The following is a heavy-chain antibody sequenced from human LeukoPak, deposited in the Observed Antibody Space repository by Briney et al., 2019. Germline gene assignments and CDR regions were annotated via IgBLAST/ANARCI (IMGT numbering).Heavy chain of an antibody. CDR1: GGSVSNSAFY. Sequence: SETLSLTCTLSGGSVSNSAFYWGWIRQTPGRGLEWIGSLYYTGDTNYSPSLKSRVSISVDTSKNQFSLQLRSVTAADTAVYYCARDVQGWRPAVYDSSHFAYWGQGVLVTVSS. V-gene: IGHV4-39*07. CDR2: LYYTGDT. D-gene: IGHD5/OR15-5a*01. CDR3: ARDVQGWRPAVYDSSHFAY. J-gene: IGHJ4*02.